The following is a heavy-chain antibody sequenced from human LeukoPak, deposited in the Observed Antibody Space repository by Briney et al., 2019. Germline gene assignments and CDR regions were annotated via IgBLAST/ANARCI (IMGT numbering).Heavy chain of an antibody. CDR2: ISAYNGNT. CDR3: ASALYSSGGWFDP. J-gene: IGHJ5*02. D-gene: IGHD6-19*01. CDR1: GYTFTSYG. V-gene: IGHV1-18*01. Sequence: ASVKVSCKASGYTFTSYGISWVRQAPGQGLEWMGWISAYNGNTNYAQKLQGRVTMTTDTSTSTAHMELRSLRSDDTAVYYCASALYSSGGWFDPWGQGTLVTVSS.